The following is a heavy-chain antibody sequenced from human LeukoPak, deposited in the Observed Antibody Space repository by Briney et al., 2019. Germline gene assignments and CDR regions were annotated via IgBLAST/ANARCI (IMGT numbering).Heavy chain of an antibody. D-gene: IGHD5-12*01. CDR2: IYYSGST. CDR3: ARHLRASGYDYNWFDP. Sequence: SETLSLTCTVSGGSISSYYWGWIRQPPGKGLEWIGSIYYSGSTYYNPSLKSRVTISVDTSKNQFSLKLSSVTAADTAVYYCARHLRASGYDYNWFDPWGQGTLVTVSS. J-gene: IGHJ5*02. V-gene: IGHV4-39*01. CDR1: GGSISSYY.